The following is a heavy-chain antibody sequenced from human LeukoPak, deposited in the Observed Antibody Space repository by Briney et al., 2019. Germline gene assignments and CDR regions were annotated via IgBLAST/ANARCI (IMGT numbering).Heavy chain of an antibody. CDR1: GGSISSGSYY. CDR3: TRNPTSATAYF. CDR2: IYTSGST. D-gene: IGHD5-12*01. V-gene: IGHV4-61*02. Sequence: SQTLSLTCTVSGGSISSGSYYWSWIRQPAGKGLEWIGRIYTSGSTNYNPSLKSRVTISVDTSKNQFSLKLSSVTAADTAVYFCTRNPTSATAYFWGQGTLVTVSS. J-gene: IGHJ4*02.